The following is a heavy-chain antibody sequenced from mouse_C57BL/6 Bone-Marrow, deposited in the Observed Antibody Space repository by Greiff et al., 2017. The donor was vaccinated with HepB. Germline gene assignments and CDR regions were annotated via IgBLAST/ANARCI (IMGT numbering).Heavy chain of an antibody. D-gene: IGHD1-1*01. Sequence: EVQVVESGGGLVQPGGSLSLSCAASGFTFTDYYMSWVRQPPGTALEWLGFIRNKANGYTTEYSASVKGRFTISRDHSQSILYLQMDALRAEDSATYYCARDGGYDSSYLYYFDYWGQGTTLTVSS. CDR3: ARDGGYDSSYLYYFDY. V-gene: IGHV7-3*01. CDR1: GFTFTDYY. J-gene: IGHJ2*01. CDR2: IRNKANGYTT.